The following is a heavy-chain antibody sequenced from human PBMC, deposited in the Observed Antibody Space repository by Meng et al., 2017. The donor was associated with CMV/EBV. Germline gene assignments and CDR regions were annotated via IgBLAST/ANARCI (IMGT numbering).Heavy chain of an antibody. D-gene: IGHD3-16*01. CDR1: GFTFGDYA. CDR3: TRVAVILGLPLDY. J-gene: IGHJ4*02. CDR2: IRSKAYGGTT. V-gene: IGHV3-49*04. Sequence: GESLKISCTASGFTFGDYAMSWVRQAPGKGLEWVGFIRSKAYGGTTEYAASMKGRFTISRDDSKSIAYLQMNSLKTEDTALYYCTRVAVILGLPLDYWGQGTLVTVSS.